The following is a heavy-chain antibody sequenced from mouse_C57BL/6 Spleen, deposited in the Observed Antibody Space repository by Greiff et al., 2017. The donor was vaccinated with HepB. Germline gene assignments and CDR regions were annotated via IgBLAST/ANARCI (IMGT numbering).Heavy chain of an antibody. CDR3: GRSLYYGSRDWYFDV. J-gene: IGHJ1*03. CDR1: GYTFTTYP. D-gene: IGHD1-1*01. Sequence: VQLQQSGAELVKPGASVKMSCKASGYTFTTYPIEWMKQNHGKSLEWIGNFHPYNDDTKYNEKFKGKATLTVEKSSSTVYLELSRLTSDDSAVYYCGRSLYYGSRDWYFDVWGTGTTVTVSS. V-gene: IGHV1-47*01. CDR2: FHPYNDDT.